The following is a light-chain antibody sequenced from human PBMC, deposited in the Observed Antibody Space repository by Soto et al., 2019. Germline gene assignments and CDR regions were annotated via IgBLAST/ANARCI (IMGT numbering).Light chain of an antibody. J-gene: IGKJ1*01. Sequence: DIQMTQSPSSLSASVGDRVTITCRASQGISNFLAWYQQKPGKVPKLLFYDASTLQSGVPSRFSGSGSGTDFTLTISSLQPEDVATYYCQKYNSAPRAFGQGTKVEIK. V-gene: IGKV1-27*01. CDR1: QGISNF. CDR3: QKYNSAPRA. CDR2: DAS.